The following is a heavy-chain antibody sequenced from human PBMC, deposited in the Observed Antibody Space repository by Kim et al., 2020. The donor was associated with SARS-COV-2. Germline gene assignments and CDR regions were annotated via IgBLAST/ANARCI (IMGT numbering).Heavy chain of an antibody. J-gene: IGHJ6*02. V-gene: IGHV4-39*01. CDR1: GGSISSSSYY. CDR2: IYYSGST. CDR3: ADGSGWYDGGGMDV. D-gene: IGHD6-19*01. Sequence: SETLSLTCTVSGGSISSSSYYWGWIRQPPGKGLEWIGSIYYSGSTYYNPSLKSRVTISVDTSKNQFSLKLSSVTAADTAVYYCADGSGWYDGGGMDVWGQGTTVTVSS.